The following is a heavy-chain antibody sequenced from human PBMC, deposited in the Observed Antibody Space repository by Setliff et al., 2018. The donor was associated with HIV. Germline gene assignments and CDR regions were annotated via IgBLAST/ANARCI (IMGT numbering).Heavy chain of an antibody. D-gene: IGHD3-16*02. CDR2: IYPGDSDT. V-gene: IGHV5-51*01. CDR1: GYSFTSYW. J-gene: IGHJ6*03. Sequence: GESLKISCKGSGYSFTSYWIGWVRQMPGKGLEWMGIIYPGDSDTRYSPSFQGQVTISADKSISTAYLQWSSLKASDTAMYYCATRNFGDYVWGSYRYTSDYYYYYMDVWGKGTTVTVSS. CDR3: ATRNFGDYVWGSYRYTSDYYYYYMDV.